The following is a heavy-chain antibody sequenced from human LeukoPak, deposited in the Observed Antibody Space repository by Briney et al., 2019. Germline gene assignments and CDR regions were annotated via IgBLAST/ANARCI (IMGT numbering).Heavy chain of an antibody. CDR3: ARHGTITMVRGRLRYYYMDV. Sequence: GGSLRLSCAASGFTFSSYGMHWVRQAPGKGLEWVAFIRYDGSNKYYADSVKGRFTISRDNSKNTLYLQMNSLRAEDTAVYYCARHGTITMVRGRLRYYYMDVWGKGATVTISS. D-gene: IGHD3-10*01. J-gene: IGHJ6*03. CDR1: GFTFSSYG. V-gene: IGHV3-30*02. CDR2: IRYDGSNK.